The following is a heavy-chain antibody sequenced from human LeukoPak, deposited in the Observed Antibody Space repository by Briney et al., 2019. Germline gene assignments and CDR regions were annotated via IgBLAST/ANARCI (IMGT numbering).Heavy chain of an antibody. Sequence: GASVKVSCKASGYTFTGYYMHWVRQAPGQGLEWMGRINPNSGGTNYAQKFQGRVTMTRDTSISTAYMELSRLRPDDTAVYYCARVGWRWLQFPDYWGQGTRVTVSS. D-gene: IGHD5-24*01. V-gene: IGHV1-2*06. CDR3: ARVGWRWLQFPDY. CDR1: GYTFTGYY. CDR2: INPNSGGT. J-gene: IGHJ4*02.